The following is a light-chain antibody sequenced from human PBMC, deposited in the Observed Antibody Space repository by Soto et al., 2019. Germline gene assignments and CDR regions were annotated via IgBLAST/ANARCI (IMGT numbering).Light chain of an antibody. J-gene: IGLJ2*01. V-gene: IGLV2-23*02. CDR2: EVS. Sequence: QSALTQPASVSGSPGQSITISCTGTSSDVGSYNLVSWYQQQPGKAPKLMIYEVSKRPSGVSNRFSGTKSDNTASLTISGLQADDEADYYCCSYADTSTHVLFGGGTQLTVL. CDR1: SSDVGSYNL. CDR3: CSYADTSTHVL.